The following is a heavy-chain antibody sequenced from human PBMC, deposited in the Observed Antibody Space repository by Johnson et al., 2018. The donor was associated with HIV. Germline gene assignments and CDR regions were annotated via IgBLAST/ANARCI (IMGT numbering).Heavy chain of an antibody. V-gene: IGHV3-30*04. CDR3: ASGVTARAPLLI. CDR2: ISNDGTNT. D-gene: IGHD6-6*01. CDR1: DFTFTNNA. J-gene: IGHJ3*02. Sequence: QVQLVESGGGVVQPGGSLRLSCAASDFTFTNNAIHWVRQAPGKGLEWVAVISNDGTNTYYADSVKGRFTISRDNSRNSVSLQMIILRPKDTAMYYCASGVTARAPLLIWGQGTMVTVSS.